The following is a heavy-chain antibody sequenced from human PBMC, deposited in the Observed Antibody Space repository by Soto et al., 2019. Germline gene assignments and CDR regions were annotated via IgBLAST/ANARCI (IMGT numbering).Heavy chain of an antibody. Sequence: PSETLSLTCAVSGYSISSGYYWGWIRQPPGKGLEWIGSIYHSGSTYYNPSLKSRVTISVDTSKNQFSLKLSSVTAADTAVYYCARGTTERYIRFDPWGQGTLVTVSS. V-gene: IGHV4-38-2*01. CDR3: ARGTTERYIRFDP. J-gene: IGHJ5*02. CDR2: IYHSGST. D-gene: IGHD1-1*01. CDR1: GYSISSGYY.